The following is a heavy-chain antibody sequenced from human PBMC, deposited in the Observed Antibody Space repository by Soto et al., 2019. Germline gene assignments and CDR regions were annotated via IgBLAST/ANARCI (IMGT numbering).Heavy chain of an antibody. J-gene: IGHJ4*02. CDR1: GFTFSIYW. D-gene: IGHD5-18*01. CDR2: IDSNTDGGTT. V-gene: IGHV3-15*04. CDR3: SHGYYQYFNS. Sequence: PGGSLRLSCVGSGFTFSIYWMHWVRQTPEKGLVWVSHIDSNTDGGTTDYAAPVKGRFTISRDDSENTLYLQMNSLKTEDTAVYYCSHGYYQYFNSWGQGTLVTVSS.